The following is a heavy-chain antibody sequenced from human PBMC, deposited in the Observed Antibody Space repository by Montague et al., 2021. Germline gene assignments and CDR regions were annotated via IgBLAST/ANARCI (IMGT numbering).Heavy chain of an antibody. CDR3: ARVLRSFDWSRAGFDY. CDR2: ISFDGSNK. CDR1: GFTFSSHA. Sequence: SLRLSCAASGFTFSSHAVHWVRQAPGNRLEWVAVISFDGSNKYDLDPLTGHVTISSDHSKITLMLQMNSLSADDTAVYFCARVLRSFDWSRAGFDYWGQGTLVTVSS. D-gene: IGHD3-9*01. J-gene: IGHJ4*02. V-gene: IGHV3-30-3*01.